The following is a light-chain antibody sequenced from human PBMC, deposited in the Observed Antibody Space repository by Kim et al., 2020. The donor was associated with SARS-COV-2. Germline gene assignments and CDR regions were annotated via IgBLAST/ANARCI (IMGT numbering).Light chain of an antibody. CDR2: GKN. V-gene: IGLV3-19*01. CDR1: SLRSYY. Sequence: SSELTQDPAVSVALGQTVRITCQGDSLRSYYASWYQQKPGQAPVLVIYGKNNRPSGIPDRFSGSSSGNTASLTITGAQAEDEADYYCNSRDSSGNRVFGGGNKLTVL. CDR3: NSRDSSGNRV. J-gene: IGLJ3*02.